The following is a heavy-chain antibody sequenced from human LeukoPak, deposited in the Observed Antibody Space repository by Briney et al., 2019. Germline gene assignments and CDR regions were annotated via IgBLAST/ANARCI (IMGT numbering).Heavy chain of an antibody. Sequence: SVKVSFKSSGGTFSIYTISWVRHAPGQGLEWMGGIIAILGTTNYAPKFQGRVTITADESTSTAYMELSSLRSEDTAVYYCARPRHYDILTGYYNEGLDYWGQGTLVTVSS. V-gene: IGHV1-69*13. D-gene: IGHD3-9*01. CDR1: GGTFSIYT. CDR3: ARPRHYDILTGYYNEGLDY. CDR2: IIAILGTT. J-gene: IGHJ4*02.